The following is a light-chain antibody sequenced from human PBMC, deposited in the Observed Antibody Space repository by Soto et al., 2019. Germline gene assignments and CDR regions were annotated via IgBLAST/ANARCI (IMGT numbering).Light chain of an antibody. Sequence: DIQMTQSPSSVSASVGDRVTITCRASQGSSSWLAWYQQKPGKAPKLLIYAASSLPSGVPSTFSGRGSGTDFTLTISSLQPEDFATYYCQQANSFPWTFGQGTKVEIK. CDR1: QGSSSW. J-gene: IGKJ1*01. CDR2: AAS. V-gene: IGKV1-12*01. CDR3: QQANSFPWT.